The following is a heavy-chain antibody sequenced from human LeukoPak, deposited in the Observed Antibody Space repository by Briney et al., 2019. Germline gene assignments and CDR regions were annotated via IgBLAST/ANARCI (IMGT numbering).Heavy chain of an antibody. J-gene: IGHJ4*02. Sequence: ASVRFTCKASGYTFTSYDINWVRQATGQGLEWMGWMNPNSGNTGYAQKFQGRVTMTRDTSITTAYMELTSLSSDDTAVYYCAREPSLHSSWSYNSWGQGTLVTVSS. D-gene: IGHD6-6*01. V-gene: IGHV1-8*01. CDR1: GYTFTSYD. CDR2: MNPNSGNT. CDR3: AREPSLHSSWSYNS.